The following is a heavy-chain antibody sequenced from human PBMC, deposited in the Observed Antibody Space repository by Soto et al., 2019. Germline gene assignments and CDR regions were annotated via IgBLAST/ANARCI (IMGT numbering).Heavy chain of an antibody. CDR1: GFSLTTDGVG. V-gene: IGHV2-5*02. J-gene: IGHJ4*02. Sequence: QITLKESGPTLVKPTQTLTLTCNFSGFSLTTDGVGVGWVRQPPGGALEWLSLIYWDDDERYSPSLKTRLTITKDPSKTQVDLIMTNMDPVDTATYYCAHSPNLVTEVAQVGDFDYWGQGILVTVSS. CDR2: IYWDDDE. CDR3: AHSPNLVTEVAQVGDFDY. D-gene: IGHD3-16*01.